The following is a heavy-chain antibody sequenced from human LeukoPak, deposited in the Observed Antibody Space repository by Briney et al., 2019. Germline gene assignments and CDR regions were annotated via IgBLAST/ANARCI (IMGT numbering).Heavy chain of an antibody. D-gene: IGHD1-26*01. J-gene: IGHJ5*02. CDR3: ARLGGSYYPDWFDP. CDR1: GGSISSYY. CDR2: IYYSGST. Sequence: SETLSLTCTVSGGSISSYYWSWIRQPPGKGLGWIGYIYYSGSTNYNPSLKSRVTISVDTSKNQFSLKLSSVTAADTAVYYCARLGGSYYPDWFDPWGQGTLVTVSS. V-gene: IGHV4-59*08.